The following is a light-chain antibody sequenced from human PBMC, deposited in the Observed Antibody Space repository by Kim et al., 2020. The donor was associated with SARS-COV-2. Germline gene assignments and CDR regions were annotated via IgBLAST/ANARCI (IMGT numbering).Light chain of an antibody. CDR3: QKYSTAPWT. J-gene: IGKJ1*01. CDR2: GAS. V-gene: IGKV1-27*01. Sequence: AAVGDRVTITCRASQGIANQLAWYQQKPGKVPKLLISGASTLQSGVPFRFSGSGSGTDFTLTIDSLQPEDVAVYYCQKYSTAPWTFGQGTKVDIK. CDR1: QGIANQ.